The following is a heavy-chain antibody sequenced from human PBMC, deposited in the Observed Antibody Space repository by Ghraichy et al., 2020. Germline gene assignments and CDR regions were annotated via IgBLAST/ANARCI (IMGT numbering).Heavy chain of an antibody. V-gene: IGHV4-59*01. CDR1: GGSISSYY. CDR3: ARTYYYDSSGYFYFDY. J-gene: IGHJ4*02. Sequence: SETLSLTCTVSGGSISSYYWSWIRQPPGKGLEWIGYIYYSGSTNYNPSLKSRVTISVDTSKNQFSLKLSSVTAADTAVYYCARTYYYDSSGYFYFDYWGQGTLVTVSS. CDR2: IYYSGST. D-gene: IGHD3-22*01.